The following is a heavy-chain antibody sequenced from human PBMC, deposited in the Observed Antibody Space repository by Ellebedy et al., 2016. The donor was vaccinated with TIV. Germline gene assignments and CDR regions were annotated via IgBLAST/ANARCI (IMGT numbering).Heavy chain of an antibody. Sequence: GGSLRLSXAASGFIFSGSAMYWVRQASGKGLEWVGRIRSKANNYATVYAESVKGRFTISRDDSKNTTYLQMSSLKTEDTAVFYCTTSPPYCSGGRCYPTVWGQGTLVTVSS. D-gene: IGHD2-15*01. CDR3: TTSPPYCSGGRCYPTV. CDR2: IRSKANNYAT. CDR1: GFIFSGSA. J-gene: IGHJ4*02. V-gene: IGHV3-73*01.